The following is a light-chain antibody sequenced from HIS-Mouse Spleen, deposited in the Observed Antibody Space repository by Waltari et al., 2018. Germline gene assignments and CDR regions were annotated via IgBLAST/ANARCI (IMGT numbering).Light chain of an antibody. CDR1: AFPQQY. CDR3: QSADSSGTWV. V-gene: IGLV3-25*03. CDR2: KDS. J-gene: IGLJ3*02. Sequence: SYELTQPPSVSVSPGQTARIPCSGDAFPQQYASWYQQKPGQAPVLVIYKDSERPSGIPERFSGSSSGTTVTLTISGVQAEDEADYYCQSADSSGTWVFGGGTKLTVL.